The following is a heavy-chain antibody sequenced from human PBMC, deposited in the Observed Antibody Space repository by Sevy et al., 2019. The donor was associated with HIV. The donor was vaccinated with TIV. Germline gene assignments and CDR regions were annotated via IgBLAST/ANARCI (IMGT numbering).Heavy chain of an antibody. J-gene: IGHJ5*02. V-gene: IGHV3-15*01. Sequence: KQSQTLSLTCAASGYTFNNAWMSWVRQATGKGLEWLGRIKSKTDGGSAEYASPVKGRFTISRDDSKSTLYLQMNRLRTEDTGVYYCTGATVFGATWFDPWGQGALVTVSS. D-gene: IGHD3-3*01. CDR3: TGATVFGATWFDP. CDR1: GYTFNNAW. CDR2: IKSKTDGGSA.